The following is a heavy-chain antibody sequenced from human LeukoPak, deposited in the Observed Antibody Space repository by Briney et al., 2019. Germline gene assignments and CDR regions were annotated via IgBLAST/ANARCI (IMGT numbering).Heavy chain of an antibody. Sequence: SETLSLTCAVYGGSFSGYYWSWIRQPPGMGLEWIGEINHSGSTNYNPSLTSRVTISVDTSKNQFSLKLSSVTAADTAVYYCASGGFSDYWGQGTLVTVSS. CDR2: INHSGST. D-gene: IGHD3-3*01. J-gene: IGHJ4*02. CDR1: GGSFSGYY. V-gene: IGHV4-34*01. CDR3: ASGGFSDY.